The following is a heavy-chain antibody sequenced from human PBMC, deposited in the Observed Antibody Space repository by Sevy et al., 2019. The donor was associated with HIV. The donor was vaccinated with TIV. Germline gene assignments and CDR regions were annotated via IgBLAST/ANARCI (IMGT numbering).Heavy chain of an antibody. D-gene: IGHD4-17*01. CDR2: ISSTSSYI. V-gene: IGHV3-21*01. CDR3: ARYTHDYGDYAPQGYGMDV. CDR1: GFSFSSYS. Sequence: GGSLRLSCAASGFSFSSYSINWVRQPPGKGLEWVSFISSTSSYIYYADSVKGRFTISRDNAKNSLYLQMNSLRAEDTAVYYCARYTHDYGDYAPQGYGMDVWGQGTTVTVSS. J-gene: IGHJ6*02.